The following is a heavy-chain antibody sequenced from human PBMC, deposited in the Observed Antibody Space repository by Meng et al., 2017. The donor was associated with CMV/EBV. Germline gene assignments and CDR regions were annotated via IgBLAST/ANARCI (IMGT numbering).Heavy chain of an antibody. J-gene: IGHJ4*02. CDR2: IKSKTDGGTT. V-gene: IGHV3-15*01. Sequence: GEFLKIFRTASGFTFSNAWMSWVRQAPGKGLEWVGRIKSKTDGGTTDYAAPVKGRFTISRDDSKNTLYLQMNRLKTEDTAVYYCTTDRRNWGQGTLVTVSS. CDR1: GFTFSNAW. CDR3: TTDRRN.